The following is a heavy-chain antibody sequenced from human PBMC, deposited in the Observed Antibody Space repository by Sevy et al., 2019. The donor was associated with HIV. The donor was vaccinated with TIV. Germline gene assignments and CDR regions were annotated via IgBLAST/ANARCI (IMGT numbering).Heavy chain of an antibody. Sequence: ASVKVSCKVSGYTLTELSMHWVRQAPGKGLEWMGGFDPEDGEPTYAQKFQGRVTMTEDTSTDTAYMELSSLRSEDTAVYYCATPNNSGSYYYGMDVWGQGTTVTVSS. CDR1: GYTLTELS. D-gene: IGHD1-26*01. CDR3: ATPNNSGSYYYGMDV. J-gene: IGHJ6*02. V-gene: IGHV1-24*01. CDR2: FDPEDGEP.